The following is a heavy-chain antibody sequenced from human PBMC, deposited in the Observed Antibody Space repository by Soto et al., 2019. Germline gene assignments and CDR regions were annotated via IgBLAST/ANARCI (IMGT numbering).Heavy chain of an antibody. CDR2: ISAYNGNT. J-gene: IGHJ4*02. CDR1: GGTFSSYA. V-gene: IGHV1-18*01. Sequence: ASVKVSCKASGGTFSSYAISWVRQAPGQGLEWMGWISAYNGNTNYAQKLQGRVTMTTDTSTSTAYMELRSLRSDDTAVYYCAGAGRRWLGELFHVDYGGQGTLVTVSS. D-gene: IGHD3-10*01. CDR3: AGAGRRWLGELFHVDY.